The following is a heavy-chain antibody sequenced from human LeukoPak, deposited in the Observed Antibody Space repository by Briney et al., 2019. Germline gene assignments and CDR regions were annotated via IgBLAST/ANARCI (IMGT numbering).Heavy chain of an antibody. CDR2: IYTSGST. V-gene: IGHV4-4*07. J-gene: IGHJ6*03. D-gene: IGHD3-3*01. CDR3: ARVRKDDYDFWSGYSYYMDV. Sequence: SETLSLTCTVSGGSISSYYWSWIRQPAGEGLEWIGRIYTSGSTNYNPSLKSRVTMSVDTSKNQFSLKLSSVTAADTAVYYCARVRKDDYDFWSGYSYYMDVWGKGTTVTVSS. CDR1: GGSISSYY.